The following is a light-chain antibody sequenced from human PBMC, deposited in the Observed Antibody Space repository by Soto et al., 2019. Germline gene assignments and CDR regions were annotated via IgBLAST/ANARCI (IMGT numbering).Light chain of an antibody. Sequence: DIQMTQSPSTLSGSVGDRVTITCRASQNIGSRLAWYQRKPDEAPKLLIYDASSLESGVPLRFGGSGSGTDFTLIISSLQPDDFATYYCQQYNSPLTFGGGTKVDIK. J-gene: IGKJ4*01. CDR1: QNIGSR. CDR3: QQYNSPLT. CDR2: DAS. V-gene: IGKV1-5*01.